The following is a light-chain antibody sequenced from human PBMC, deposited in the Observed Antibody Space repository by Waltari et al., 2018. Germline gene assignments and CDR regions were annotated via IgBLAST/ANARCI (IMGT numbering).Light chain of an antibody. CDR2: GAY. CDR3: QQYEDWPRHS. CDR1: QNVGTS. Sequence: EILVTQSPATLSVSPGERVTRSCRTSQNVGTSLAWYQQKPGQTPSLLIFGAYSRASVVPARFSGSGSGTDFTLASSSLQSKDVAVYYCQQYEDWPRHSFGGGIKVQ. V-gene: IGKV3-15*01. J-gene: IGKJ4*01.